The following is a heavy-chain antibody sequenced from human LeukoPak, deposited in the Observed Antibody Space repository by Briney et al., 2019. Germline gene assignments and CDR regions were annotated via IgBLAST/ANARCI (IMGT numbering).Heavy chain of an antibody. Sequence: GGSLRLSCAASGFTFSSYAMSWVRQAPGKGLEWVSAISGSGGSTYYADSVKGRFTISRDNSKYTLYLQMNSLRAEDTAVYYCAKDEDYGDFCYFDYWGQGTLVTVSS. J-gene: IGHJ4*02. V-gene: IGHV3-23*01. CDR3: AKDEDYGDFCYFDY. CDR2: ISGSGGST. D-gene: IGHD4-17*01. CDR1: GFTFSSYA.